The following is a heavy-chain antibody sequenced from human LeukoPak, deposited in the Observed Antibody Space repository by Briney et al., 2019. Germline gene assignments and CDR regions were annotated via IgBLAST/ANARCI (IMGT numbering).Heavy chain of an antibody. CDR1: GFSLSDYY. CDR2: ITGSGESV. CDR3: TRDPEYSDT. Sequence: PGGSLSLSCAASGFSLSDYYINWIRQAPGRGLEWIAYITGSGESVYYADSVKGRFSVSRDNAANSVFLRMDSLRVDDSAVYYCTRDPEYSDTWGPGTLVTVSS. D-gene: IGHD1-14*01. J-gene: IGHJ5*02. V-gene: IGHV3-11*01.